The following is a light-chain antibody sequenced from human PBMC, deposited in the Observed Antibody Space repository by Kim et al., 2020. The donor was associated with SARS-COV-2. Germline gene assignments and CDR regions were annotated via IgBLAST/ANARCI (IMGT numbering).Light chain of an antibody. J-gene: IGLJ2*01. V-gene: IGLV1-36*01. CDR3: AAWDDRVNGQL. Sequence: KRDTISCSGNSSNIGNYAVSWYQVLPGKAPKLLIYYNDALASGVSDRFSGSKSGTAASLAISGLQSDDEADYYCAAWDDRVNGQLFGGGTQLTVL. CDR1: SSNIGNYA. CDR2: YND.